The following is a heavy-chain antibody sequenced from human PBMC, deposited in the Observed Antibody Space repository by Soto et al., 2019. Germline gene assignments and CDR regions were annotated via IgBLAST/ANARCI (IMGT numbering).Heavy chain of an antibody. Sequence: SETLSLTCSVSGVSISSYYWSWIRQSPGKGLEWITHIYNSGTTNYNPSLRSRVTTSVDKSKNQFSLKLSSVTAADTAVYYCATDYGDYVGAFNIWGRGTMVTVSS. D-gene: IGHD4-17*01. CDR1: GVSISSYY. V-gene: IGHV4-59*01. J-gene: IGHJ3*02. CDR2: IYNSGTT. CDR3: ATDYGDYVGAFNI.